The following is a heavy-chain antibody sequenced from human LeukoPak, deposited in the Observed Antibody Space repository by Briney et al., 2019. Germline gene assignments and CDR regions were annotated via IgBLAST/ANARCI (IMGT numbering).Heavy chain of an antibody. J-gene: IGHJ4*02. CDR1: GGSITSSNYY. Sequence: SETLSLTCTVSGGSITSSNYYWGWIRQPPGKGLEWIGNIYYSGTTYYNPSLKSRVTISVDKSKNQFSLKLSSVTAADTAVYYCARDPGMGAAGHDYWGQGTLVTVSS. V-gene: IGHV4-39*07. CDR3: ARDPGMGAAGHDY. D-gene: IGHD6-13*01. CDR2: IYYSGTT.